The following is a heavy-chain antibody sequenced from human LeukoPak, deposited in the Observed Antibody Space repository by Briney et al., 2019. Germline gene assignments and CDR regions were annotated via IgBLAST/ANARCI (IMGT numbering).Heavy chain of an antibody. CDR3: ATDLHSSGWYDAFDI. CDR1: GYTFTSYG. V-gene: IGHV1-24*01. J-gene: IGHJ3*02. Sequence: ASVKVSCKSSGYTFTSYGISWGRQAPGKGVEWMGGFDPEDGETIYEQKLQGRVTMTEDTSTDTAYMELSSLRYEDTAVYYCATDLHSSGWYDAFDIWGQGTTVTVSS. CDR2: FDPEDGET. D-gene: IGHD6-19*01.